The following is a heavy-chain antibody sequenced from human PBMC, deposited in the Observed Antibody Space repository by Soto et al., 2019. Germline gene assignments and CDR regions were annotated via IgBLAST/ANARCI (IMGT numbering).Heavy chain of an antibody. V-gene: IGHV1-8*02. J-gene: IGHJ4*02. CDR3: ARGGILWFGELLDY. CDR1: GYTFTSYG. CDR2: INPNNGNT. Sequence: ASVKVSCKASGYTFTSYGIIWVRQAPGQGLEWMGWINPNNGNTSYAQKFQGRVTMTRNTSISTAYMELSSLRSEDTAVYYCARGGILWFGELLDYWGQGTLVTVSS. D-gene: IGHD3-10*01.